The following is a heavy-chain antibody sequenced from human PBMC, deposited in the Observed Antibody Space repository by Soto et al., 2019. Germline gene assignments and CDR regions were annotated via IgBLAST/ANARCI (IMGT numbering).Heavy chain of an antibody. J-gene: IGHJ6*02. V-gene: IGHV5-10-1*03. CDR3: ARWGRGIGTYYYDSSGYYPAGGMDV. CDR1: GYSFTSYW. Sequence: EVQLVQSGAEVKKPGESLRISCKGSGYSFTSYWISWVRQMPGKGLEWMGRIDPSDSYTNYSPSFQGHVTISADKSISTAYLQWSSLKASDTAMYYCARWGRGIGTYYYDSSGYYPAGGMDVWGQGTTVTVSS. CDR2: IDPSDSYT. D-gene: IGHD3-22*01.